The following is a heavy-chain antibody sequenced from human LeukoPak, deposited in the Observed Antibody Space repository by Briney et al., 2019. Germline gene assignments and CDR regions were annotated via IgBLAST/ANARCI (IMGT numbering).Heavy chain of an antibody. D-gene: IGHD6-19*01. Sequence: SETLSLTCTVSGGSVSSGSYYWSWIRQPPGKGLEWIGYIYYSGSTKYNPSLKSRVTISVDTAKNQFSLKLSSVTAADTAVYYCARDLAVAEGSNWFDPWGQGTLVTVSS. CDR1: GGSVSSGSYY. J-gene: IGHJ5*02. CDR3: ARDLAVAEGSNWFDP. CDR2: IYYSGST. V-gene: IGHV4-61*01.